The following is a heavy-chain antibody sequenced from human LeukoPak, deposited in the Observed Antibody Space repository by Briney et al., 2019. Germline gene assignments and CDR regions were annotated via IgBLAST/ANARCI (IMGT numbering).Heavy chain of an antibody. V-gene: IGHV4-34*01. CDR2: INHSGST. CDR1: GGSFSGYY. Sequence: PSETLSLTCAVYGGSFSGYYWSWIRQPPGKGLEWIGEINHSGSTNYNPSLKSRVTISVDTSKNQFSLKLSSVTAADTAVYYCARDRISSSWYIGYDWFDPWGQGTLVTVSS. J-gene: IGHJ5*02. D-gene: IGHD6-13*01. CDR3: ARDRISSSWYIGYDWFDP.